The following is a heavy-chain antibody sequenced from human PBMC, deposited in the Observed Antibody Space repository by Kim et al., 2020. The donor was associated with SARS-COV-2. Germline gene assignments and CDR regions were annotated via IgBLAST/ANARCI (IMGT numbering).Heavy chain of an antibody. CDR2: INHSGST. J-gene: IGHJ4*02. CDR1: GGSFSGYY. CDR3: SRFGYYFDY. D-gene: IGHD3-10*01. V-gene: IGHV4-34*01. Sequence: SDTLSLTCAVYGGSFSGYYWSWIRQPPGKGLEWIGEINHSGSTNYNPSLKSRVTISVDTSKSQFSLKLSSVTAADTAVYYCSRFGYYFDYWGQGTLVTVS.